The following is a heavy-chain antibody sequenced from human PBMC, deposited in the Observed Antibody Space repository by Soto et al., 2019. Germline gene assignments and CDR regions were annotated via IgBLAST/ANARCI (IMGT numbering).Heavy chain of an antibody. D-gene: IGHD3-16*01. CDR3: ATGGHNDGYNFYPGMDV. Sequence: QVQVVQSGAEVKKPGSSVKVSCKVSGGIFTNNAISWVRQAPGQGLAWLGGVIPLFDTAYYAQIFRGRLRISADGATTPAYMELSGLTSADTAVYFCATGGHNDGYNFYPGMDVWGQGTTVTVS. CDR1: GGIFTNNA. V-gene: IGHV1-69*01. J-gene: IGHJ6*02. CDR2: VIPLFDTA.